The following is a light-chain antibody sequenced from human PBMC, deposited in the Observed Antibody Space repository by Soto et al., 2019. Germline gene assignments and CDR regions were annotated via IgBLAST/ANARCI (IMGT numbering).Light chain of an antibody. CDR3: SSYTSTSYYV. V-gene: IGLV2-14*01. CDR2: EVS. J-gene: IGLJ1*01. CDR1: SSDIGNYNY. Sequence: QSVLTQPASVSGSPGQSITISCTGTSSDIGNYNYVSWYQQHPGKAPKLMISEVSNRPSGVSNRFSGSKSGNTASLTISGLQPEDEADYYCSSYTSTSYYVFGGGTKVTV.